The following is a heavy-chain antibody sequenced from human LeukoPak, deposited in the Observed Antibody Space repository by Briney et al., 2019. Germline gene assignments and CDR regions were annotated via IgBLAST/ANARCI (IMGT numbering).Heavy chain of an antibody. Sequence: PSETLSLTCTFSGDSIRSYYWSWIRQPPGKGLEWLGYIYYSGTTDYNPSLKSRLTMSLDTSKKQLSLRLTSVTAADTAVYYCARHLRSFPDCGGQGTLVTVS. J-gene: IGHJ4*02. D-gene: IGHD3-3*02. V-gene: IGHV4-59*08. CDR1: GDSIRSYY. CDR2: IYYSGTT. CDR3: ARHLRSFPDC.